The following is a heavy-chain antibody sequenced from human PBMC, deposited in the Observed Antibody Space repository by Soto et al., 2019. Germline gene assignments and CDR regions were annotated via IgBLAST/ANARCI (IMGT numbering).Heavy chain of an antibody. CDR3: ATDGAAGAAMGV. J-gene: IGHJ6*03. CDR1: GLTFSTYG. CDR2: ISSGGEYV. V-gene: IGHV3-21*01. D-gene: IGHD6-13*01. Sequence: EVQLVESGGGLVKPGGSLRLSCAASGLTFSTYGMNWVRQAPGKGLEWVSSISSGGEYVGYADSVKGRLTISRDNAKNWLCRQLESLRGADTAVYYCATDGAAGAAMGVWGKGTKVTVSS.